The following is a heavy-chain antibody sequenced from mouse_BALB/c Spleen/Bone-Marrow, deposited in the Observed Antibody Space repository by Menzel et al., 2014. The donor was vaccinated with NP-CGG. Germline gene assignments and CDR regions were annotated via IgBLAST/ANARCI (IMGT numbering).Heavy chain of an antibody. V-gene: IGHV1-62-2*01. J-gene: IGHJ4*01. CDR3: ARHEDYGSSYYYAMHY. CDR1: GYTFTEYI. D-gene: IGHD1-1*01. CDR2: FYPGSGSI. Sequence: VQLQQSGAELVKPGASVKLSCKASGYTFTEYIIHWVKQRSGQGLEWIGWFYPGSGSIKYNEKFKDKATLTADKSSSTVYMELSRLTSEDSAVYFCARHEDYGSSYYYAMHYWRKATPVPVTS.